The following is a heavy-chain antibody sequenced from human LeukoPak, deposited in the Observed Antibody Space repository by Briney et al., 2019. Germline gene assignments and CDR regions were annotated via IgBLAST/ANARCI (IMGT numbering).Heavy chain of an antibody. V-gene: IGHV4-39*07. J-gene: IGHJ4*02. Sequence: SETLSLTCTVSGGSISSSSYYWGWTRQPPGKGLEWIGSIYYSGSTYYNPSLKSRVTISVDTSKNQFSLKLSSVTAADTAVYYCARIKPRGYYFDYWGQGTLVTVSS. CDR3: ARIKPRGYYFDY. CDR2: IYYSGST. CDR1: GGSISSSSYY.